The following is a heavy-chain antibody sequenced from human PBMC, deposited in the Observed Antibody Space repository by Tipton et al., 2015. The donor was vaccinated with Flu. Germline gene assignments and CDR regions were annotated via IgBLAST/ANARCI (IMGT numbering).Heavy chain of an antibody. D-gene: IGHD3-22*01. CDR3: ARDSFDSSGYYALDS. Sequence: SLRLSCAASGFTVSDNYMSWVRQAPGKGLEWVSVIYTGGITYTADSVKGRFSISRDNSKNTLYLQMNSLRVEDTAVYYCARDSFDSSGYYALDSWGRGTLVTVSS. J-gene: IGHJ4*02. CDR1: GFTVSDNY. V-gene: IGHV3-53*01. CDR2: IYTGGIT.